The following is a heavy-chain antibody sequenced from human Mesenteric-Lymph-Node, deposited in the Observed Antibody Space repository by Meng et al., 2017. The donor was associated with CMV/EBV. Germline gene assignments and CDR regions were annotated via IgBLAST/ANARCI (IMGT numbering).Heavy chain of an antibody. CDR2: IIPIFGTP. D-gene: IGHD6-13*01. V-gene: IGHV1-69*05. Sequence: SVKVSCKASGGTFSSYAISWVRQAPAQGLESMGGIIPIFGTPNYAQKFQGRVTITTDESTSTAYMELSRLRSDDTAVYYCASAQLGRGRDWFDPWGQGTLVTVSS. CDR3: ASAQLGRGRDWFDP. J-gene: IGHJ5*02. CDR1: GGTFSSYA.